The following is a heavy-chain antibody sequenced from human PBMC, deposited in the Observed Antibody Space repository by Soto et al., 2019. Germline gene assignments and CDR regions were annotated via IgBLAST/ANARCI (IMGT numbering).Heavy chain of an antibody. Sequence: ASVKVSCKASGGTFSSYAISWVRQAPGQGLEWMGGIIPIFGIANYAQKFQGRVTITADESTSTAYMKLSSLRSEDTAVYYCAREFKYYDFWSGPTQYYYYYGMDVWGQGTTVTVSS. CDR3: AREFKYYDFWSGPTQYYYYYGMDV. CDR2: IIPIFGIA. CDR1: GGTFSSYA. V-gene: IGHV1-69*13. J-gene: IGHJ6*02. D-gene: IGHD3-3*01.